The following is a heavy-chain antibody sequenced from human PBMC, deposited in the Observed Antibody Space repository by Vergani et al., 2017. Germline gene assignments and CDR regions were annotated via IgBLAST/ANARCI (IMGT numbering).Heavy chain of an antibody. D-gene: IGHD3-10*01. CDR1: GESFSSFY. J-gene: IGHJ4*02. Sequence: QVQLQQWGAGVVKPSGTLSLTFAVFGESFSSFYWSWIRQPPGKGLEWIGEINNDGNTNYNPSLESRVTVSRDTAKNQFSLNLMSVTAADTAMYYCAVRPRGNLVGGEIVTKRTFDYWSQGSLVTVSS. V-gene: IGHV4-34*02. CDR3: AVRPRGNLVGGEIVTKRTFDY. CDR2: INNDGNT.